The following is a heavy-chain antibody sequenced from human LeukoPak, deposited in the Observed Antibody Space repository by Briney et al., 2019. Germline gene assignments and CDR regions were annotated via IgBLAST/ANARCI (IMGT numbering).Heavy chain of an antibody. CDR2: ISYDGSNK. J-gene: IGHJ4*02. CDR1: GFTFRSYA. Sequence: PGRSLRLSCAASGFTFRSYAMHWVRQAPGKGLEWVAVISYDGSNKYYADSVKGRFTISRDNSKNTLYLQMNSLRAEDTAVYYCARDKIAAAAFDYWGQGTLVTVSS. D-gene: IGHD6-13*01. V-gene: IGHV3-30*01. CDR3: ARDKIAAAAFDY.